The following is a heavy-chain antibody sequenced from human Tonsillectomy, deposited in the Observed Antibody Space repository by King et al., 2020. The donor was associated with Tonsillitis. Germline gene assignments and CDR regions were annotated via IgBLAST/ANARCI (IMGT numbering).Heavy chain of an antibody. J-gene: IGHJ4*02. Sequence: QLVQSGGGLVKPGGSLRLSCAASGFTFSDYYMSWLRQTPGKGLEWVSYISGSGSNIYYADSVKGRFTISRDNAKNSLYLQMNSLRAEDTALYYCARGDLILALDYWGQGTLVTVSS. CDR3: ARGDLILALDY. CDR1: GFTFSDYY. V-gene: IGHV3-11*01. D-gene: IGHD2-15*01. CDR2: ISGSGSNI.